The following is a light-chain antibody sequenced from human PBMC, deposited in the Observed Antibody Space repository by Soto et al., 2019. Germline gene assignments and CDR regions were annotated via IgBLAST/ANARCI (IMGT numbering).Light chain of an antibody. CDR2: SAS. CDR3: QQSFNAPRT. Sequence: DLQMSQSPSSLSASVGDNVTITCRAIETIIDYLNWYQQQPGEAPKLLIFSASSLHSGVPSRFRGSVSGTHFTLTISSLHPEAFATYFCQQSFNAPRTFGQGTKLQAK. V-gene: IGKV1-39*01. J-gene: IGKJ2*01. CDR1: ETIIDY.